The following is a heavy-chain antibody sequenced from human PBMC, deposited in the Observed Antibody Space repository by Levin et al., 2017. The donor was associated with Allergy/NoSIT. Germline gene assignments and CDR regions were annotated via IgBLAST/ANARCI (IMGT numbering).Heavy chain of an antibody. CDR3: ARGDFYNRFNGMDV. J-gene: IGHJ6*02. CDR2: IKQDGSEK. V-gene: IGHV3-7*04. Sequence: QPGGSLRLSCAASGFAFSSYWMNWVRQAPGKGLEWVANIKQDGSEKDYVDSVRGRFTISRDNAKNSLYLEMNSLRAEDTAVYFCARGDFYNRFNGMDVWGQGTTVTVSS. CDR1: GFAFSSYW. D-gene: IGHD2/OR15-2a*01.